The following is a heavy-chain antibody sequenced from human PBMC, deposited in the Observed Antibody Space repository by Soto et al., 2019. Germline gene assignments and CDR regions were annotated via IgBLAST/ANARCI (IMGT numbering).Heavy chain of an antibody. CDR2: ISYDGSKE. CDR3: AKDRGIVAGILYYFDY. J-gene: IGHJ4*02. CDR1: GFTFSSYG. V-gene: IGHV3-30*18. D-gene: IGHD6-19*01. Sequence: GGSLRLSCAASGFTFSSYGMHWVRQAPGKGLEWVSVISYDGSKEYSADSVRGRFTISRDNSKNTLYLQMNSLRAEDTAVYYCAKDRGIVAGILYYFDYWGQGALVTVSS.